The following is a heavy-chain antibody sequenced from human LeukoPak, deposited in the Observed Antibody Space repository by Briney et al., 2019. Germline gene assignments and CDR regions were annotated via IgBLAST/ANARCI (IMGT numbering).Heavy chain of an antibody. J-gene: IGHJ6*04. D-gene: IGHD6-13*01. V-gene: IGHV1-2*04. CDR2: INPNSGGT. Sequence: ASVKVSCKASGYTFTGYYMHWVRQAPGQGLEWMGWINPNSGGTNYAQKFQGWVTMTRDTSISTAYMELSRLRSDDTAVYYCARGRIAAAGTKHYGMDVWGKGTTVTVSS. CDR1: GYTFTGYY. CDR3: ARGRIAAAGTKHYGMDV.